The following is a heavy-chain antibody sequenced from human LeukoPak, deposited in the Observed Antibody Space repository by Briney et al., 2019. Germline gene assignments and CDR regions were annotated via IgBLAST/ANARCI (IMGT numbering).Heavy chain of an antibody. D-gene: IGHD4-23*01. V-gene: IGHV3-21*01. J-gene: IGHJ4*02. CDR3: ARDSEVTTVVTPGFDY. Sequence: GGSLRLSCAASGFTFSSYSMNWVRQAPGKGLGWVSSISNSSSYIYYADSVKGRFTISRDNAKNSLYLQMNSLRAEDTAVYYCARDSEVTTVVTPGFDYWGQGTLVTVSS. CDR2: ISNSSSYI. CDR1: GFTFSSYS.